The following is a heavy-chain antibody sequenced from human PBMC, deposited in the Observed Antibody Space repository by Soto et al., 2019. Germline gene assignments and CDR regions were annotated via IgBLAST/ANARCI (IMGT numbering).Heavy chain of an antibody. CDR2: IIPIFGTA. Sequence: GASVKVSCKASGGTFSSYAISWVRQAPGQGLEWMGGIIPIFGTANYAQKFQGRVTITADESTSTAYMELSSLRSEDTAVYYCARDHIVGATGAFDIWGQGTMVTVSS. CDR3: ARDHIVGATGAFDI. CDR1: GGTFSSYA. J-gene: IGHJ3*02. D-gene: IGHD1-26*01. V-gene: IGHV1-69*13.